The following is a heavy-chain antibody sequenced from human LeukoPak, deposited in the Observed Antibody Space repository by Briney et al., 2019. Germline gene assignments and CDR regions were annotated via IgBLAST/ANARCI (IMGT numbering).Heavy chain of an antibody. V-gene: IGHV4-30-4*08. CDR2: IYYSGST. CDR3: ARDVFGGSPGIDY. CDR1: GGSISSGDYY. J-gene: IGHJ4*02. Sequence: SQTLSLTCTVSGGSISSGDYYWSWIRQPPGKGLEWIGYIYYSGSTYYNPSLKSRVTISVDTSKNQFSLKLSSVTAADTAVYYCARDVFGGSPGIDYWGQGTLVTVSS. D-gene: IGHD1-26*01.